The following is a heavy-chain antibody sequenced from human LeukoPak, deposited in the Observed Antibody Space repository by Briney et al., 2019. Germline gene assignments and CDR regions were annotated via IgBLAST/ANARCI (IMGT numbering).Heavy chain of an antibody. CDR2: IYTSGST. V-gene: IGHV4-4*07. D-gene: IGHD1-26*01. Sequence: SETLSLTCTVPRRSIRCYYWSSIRQPTGKGLEWIGRIYTSGSTNYNPSLKSRVTMSVDTSKNQFSLKLSSVTAADTAVYYCARDQSGSLRTWGQGTLVTVSS. J-gene: IGHJ5*02. CDR1: RRSIRCYY. CDR3: ARDQSGSLRT.